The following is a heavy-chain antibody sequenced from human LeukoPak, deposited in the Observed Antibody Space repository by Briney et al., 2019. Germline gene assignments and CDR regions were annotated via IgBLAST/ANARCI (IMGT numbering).Heavy chain of an antibody. D-gene: IGHD3-9*01. V-gene: IGHV1-2*02. J-gene: IGHJ4*02. Sequence: ASVKVSCKASGYTFTGYYMHWVRQAPGQGLEWMGWINPNSGGTNYAQKFQGRVTMTRDTSISTAYMELSRLRSDDTAVYYCARVPSEFGWLEYYFDYWGQGTLVTVSS. CDR3: ARVPSEFGWLEYYFDY. CDR2: INPNSGGT. CDR1: GYTFTGYY.